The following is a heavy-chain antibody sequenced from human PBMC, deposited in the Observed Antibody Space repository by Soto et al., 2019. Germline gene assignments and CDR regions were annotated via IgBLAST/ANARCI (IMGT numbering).Heavy chain of an antibody. J-gene: IGHJ4*02. CDR3: ARGMAEEQMFYYFDY. D-gene: IGHD3-10*02. V-gene: IGHV4-59*01. CDR2: VSNTAPT. Sequence: SQTLSLPCTVSGASIIHYYWAWIRQSPGGGLESMGYVSNTAPTIYYPSLKNRVTISVDASKSQFYLKLRSLTAADTAVYYCARGMAEEQMFYYFDYWGQGALVTVSS. CDR1: GASIIHYY.